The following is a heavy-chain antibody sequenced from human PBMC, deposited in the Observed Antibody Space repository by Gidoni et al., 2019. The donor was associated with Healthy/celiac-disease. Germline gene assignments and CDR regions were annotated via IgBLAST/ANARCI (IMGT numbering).Heavy chain of an antibody. V-gene: IGHV3-74*01. CDR2: INSDGSST. D-gene: IGHD1-20*01. Sequence: EVQLVESGGGLDQPGGSLSVSCAASGFTFSSYWMHWVRQAPGKGLVRVSRINSDGSSTRYADSVKSRFTISRDNAKNTLYLQMNSLRAEDTAVYYCARDLTGTTFLWGQGTLVTVSS. CDR3: ARDLTGTTFL. CDR1: GFTFSSYW. J-gene: IGHJ4*02.